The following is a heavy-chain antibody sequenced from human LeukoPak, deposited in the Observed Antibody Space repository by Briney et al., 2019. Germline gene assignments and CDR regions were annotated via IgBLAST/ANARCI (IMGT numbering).Heavy chain of an antibody. Sequence: ASVRVSCKASGYTFTGYYMHWVRQAPGQGLEWMGWINPNSGGTNYAQKFQGRVTMTRDKSISTAYMELSRLRSDDTAVYYCARDRLAARRGSWFDAWGQGTLGTVSS. D-gene: IGHD6-6*01. CDR3: ARDRLAARRGSWFDA. V-gene: IGHV1-2*02. CDR2: INPNSGGT. J-gene: IGHJ5*02. CDR1: GYTFTGYY.